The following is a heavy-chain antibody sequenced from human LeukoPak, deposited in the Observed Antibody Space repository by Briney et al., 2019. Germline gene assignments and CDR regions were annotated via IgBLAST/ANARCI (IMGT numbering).Heavy chain of an antibody. V-gene: IGHV3-11*01. CDR3: ASGREWLQDSTRWLRKPTDHFDY. Sequence: GGSLRLSCAASGFIFSDYYMSWIRQAPGKGLEWVSYISCSGSTIYYAGSVKGRFTISRDNAKNSLYLQMNSLRAEDTAVYYCASGREWLQDSTRWLRKPTDHFDYWGQGTLVTVSS. D-gene: IGHD3-3*01. CDR2: ISCSGSTI. CDR1: GFIFSDYY. J-gene: IGHJ4*02.